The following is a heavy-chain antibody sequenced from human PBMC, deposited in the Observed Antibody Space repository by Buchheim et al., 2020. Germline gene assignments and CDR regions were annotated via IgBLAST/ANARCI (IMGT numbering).Heavy chain of an antibody. J-gene: IGHJ4*02. CDR1: GFTFSSYG. CDR3: ARGPYGSGSYSPAPPDY. CDR2: IWYDGSNK. Sequence: QVQLVESGGGVVQPGRSLRLSCAASGFTFSSYGMHWVRQAPGKGLEWVAVIWYDGSNKYYADSVKGRFPISRDNSKNTLYLQMNSLRAEDTAVYYCARGPYGSGSYSPAPPDYWGQGTL. V-gene: IGHV3-33*01. D-gene: IGHD3-10*01.